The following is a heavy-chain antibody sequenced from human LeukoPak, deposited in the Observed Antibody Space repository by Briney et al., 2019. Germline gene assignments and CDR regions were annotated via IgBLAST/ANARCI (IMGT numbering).Heavy chain of an antibody. CDR2: ISGRGGST. CDR3: AKAGLIQWLGDY. Sequence: PGRCLSLSFAAAGFTVGSYAISSASHAPREWMELVSAISGRGGSTYYADSVKRRFTISRDNSKNTLYLQMNSLRAEDTAVYYCAKAGLIQWLGDYWGQGTLVTVSS. D-gene: IGHD6-19*01. V-gene: IGHV3-23*01. CDR1: GFTVGSYA. J-gene: IGHJ4*02.